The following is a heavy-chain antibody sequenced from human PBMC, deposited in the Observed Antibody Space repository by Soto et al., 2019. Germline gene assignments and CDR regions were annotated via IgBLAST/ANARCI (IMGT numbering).Heavy chain of an antibody. CDR3: ARGYFCGCSCYSRNSYYYYYMDV. J-gene: IGHJ6*03. D-gene: IGHD2-15*01. CDR1: GYTFTSYG. CDR2: ISAYNGNT. V-gene: IGHV1-18*01. Sequence: ASVKVSCKASGYTFTSYGISWVRQAPGQGLEWMGWISAYNGNTNYAQKLQGRVTMTTDTSTSTAYMELRSLRSDDTAVYYCARGYFCGCSCYSRNSYYYYYMDVWGKGTTVTVS.